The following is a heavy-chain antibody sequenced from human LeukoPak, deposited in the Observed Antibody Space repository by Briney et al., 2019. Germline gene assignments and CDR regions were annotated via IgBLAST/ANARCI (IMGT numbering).Heavy chain of an antibody. Sequence: GGSLRLSCAASGFTFSSYGMHWVRQAPGKGLEWVAVISYDGSNKYYADSVKGRFAISRDNSKNTLYLQMNSLRAEDTAVYYCAGRTAFDIWGQGTMVTVSS. CDR1: GFTFSSYG. CDR3: AGRTAFDI. CDR2: ISYDGSNK. J-gene: IGHJ3*02. V-gene: IGHV3-30*03.